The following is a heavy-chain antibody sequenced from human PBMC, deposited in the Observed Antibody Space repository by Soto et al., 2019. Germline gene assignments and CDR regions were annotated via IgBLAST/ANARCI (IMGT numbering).Heavy chain of an antibody. D-gene: IGHD3-3*01. V-gene: IGHV1-18*04. J-gene: IGHJ5*02. Sequence: QVQLVQAGAEVKKPGASVKVYCKASGYTVTSYGISWVRPAPGQGLEWMGWISAYNVNTNYAQKLQGRVIMTTVTAASTDDKEVERRRSVVQAGCSCGRVVGGSGGGHWFDRWLQGPLVPGSS. CDR2: ISAYNVNT. CDR1: GYTVTSYG. CDR3: GRVVGGSGGGHWFDR.